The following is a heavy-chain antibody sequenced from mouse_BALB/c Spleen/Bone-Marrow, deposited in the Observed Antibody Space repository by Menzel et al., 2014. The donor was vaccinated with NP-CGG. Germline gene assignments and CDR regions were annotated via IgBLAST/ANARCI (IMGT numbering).Heavy chain of an antibody. CDR3: AREPSSYWFFDV. J-gene: IGHJ1*01. CDR1: GYTFTDYN. V-gene: IGHV1S29*02. Sequence: VQLQQPGPELVKPGASVKISCKASGYTFTDYNIHWVKQSHGKSLERIGYIYPFNGVIAFNQKFKSKATLTLDISSSTAYMELRSLTSEGSAVYYCAREPSSYWFFDVWGAGTTVTVSS. D-gene: IGHD1-3*01. CDR2: IYPFNGVI.